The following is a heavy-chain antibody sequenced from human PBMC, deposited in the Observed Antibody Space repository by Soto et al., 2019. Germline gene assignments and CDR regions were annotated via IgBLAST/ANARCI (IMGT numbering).Heavy chain of an antibody. J-gene: IGHJ6*02. Sequence: QVQLQESGPGLVKPSQTLSLTCTVSGDSISSGGYYWSWIRQHPGKGLEWIGYIYYSGGTYYTPSFTTIVTISVSTSNTQFSLKLRCVPGAATAVYYCAASCGGSRGFNFSGMDVWGQGTTVTVSS. CDR2: IYYSGGT. CDR1: GDSISSGGYY. V-gene: IGHV4-31*01. D-gene: IGHD2-15*01. CDR3: AASCGGSRGFNFSGMDV.